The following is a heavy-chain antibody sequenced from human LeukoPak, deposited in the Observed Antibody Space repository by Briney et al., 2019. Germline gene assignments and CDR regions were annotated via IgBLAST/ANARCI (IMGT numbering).Heavy chain of an antibody. CDR2: ISRSGSTI. V-gene: IGHV3-48*03. D-gene: IGHD5/OR15-5a*01. J-gene: IGHJ4*02. CDR1: GFTFSRYE. Sequence: PGGSLRLSCAASGFTFSRYEMNWVRQAPGKGLEWVSYISRSGSTIYYADSVKGRFTISRDNAKNSLYLQMNSLRAEDTAVYFCARDASVHNTFDYWGQGTLVTVSS. CDR3: ARDASVHNTFDY.